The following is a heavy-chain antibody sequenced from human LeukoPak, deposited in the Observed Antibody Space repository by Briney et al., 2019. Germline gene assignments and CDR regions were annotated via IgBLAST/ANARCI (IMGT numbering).Heavy chain of an antibody. CDR2: IYTSGST. CDR3: ARDYYDSSGYVFDY. J-gene: IGHJ4*02. V-gene: IGHV4-4*07. CDR1: GGSISSYY. D-gene: IGHD3-22*01. Sequence: SETLSLTCTVSGGSISSYYWSWIRQPAGKGLEWIGRIYTSGSTNYNPSLKSRVTMSVDTSKNQFSLKLSSVTAADTAVYYCARDYYDSSGYVFDYWGQGTLVTVSS.